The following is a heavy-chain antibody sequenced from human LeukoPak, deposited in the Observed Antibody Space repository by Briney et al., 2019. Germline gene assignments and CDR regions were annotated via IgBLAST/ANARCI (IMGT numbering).Heavy chain of an antibody. J-gene: IGHJ5*02. CDR1: GGSISSSSYY. D-gene: IGHD1-1*01. CDR2: IYYSGST. Sequence: SETLSLTCTVSGGSISSSSYYWGWIRQPPGKGLEWIGSIYYSGSTNYNPSLKSRVTISVDTSKNQFSLKLSSVTAADTAVYYCARDRGYSGIDPWGQGTLVTVSS. CDR3: ARDRGYSGIDP. V-gene: IGHV4-39*07.